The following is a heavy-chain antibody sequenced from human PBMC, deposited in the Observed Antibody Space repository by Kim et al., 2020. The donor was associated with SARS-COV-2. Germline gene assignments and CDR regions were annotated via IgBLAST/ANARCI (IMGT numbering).Heavy chain of an antibody. CDR3: ARGRVEMATILVYYYYYGMDV. CDR2: ISSSSSYT. J-gene: IGHJ6*02. V-gene: IGHV3-11*06. Sequence: GGSLRLSCAASGFTFSDYYMSWIRQAPGKGLEWVSYISSSSSYTNYADSVKGRFTISRDNAKNSLYLQMNSLRAEDTAVYYCARGRVEMATILVYYYYYGMDVWGQGTTVTVSS. CDR1: GFTFSDYY. D-gene: IGHD5-12*01.